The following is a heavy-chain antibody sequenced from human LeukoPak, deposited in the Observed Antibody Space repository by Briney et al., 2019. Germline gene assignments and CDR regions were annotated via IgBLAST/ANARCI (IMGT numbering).Heavy chain of an antibody. D-gene: IGHD1-26*01. CDR2: IYYSGST. V-gene: IGHV4-59*01. Sequence: SETLSLTCTVSGGSISTYYWSWIRQPPGEGLEWIGYIYYSGSTNYNPSLKSRVTISVDTSKNQFSLKLSSVTAADTAVYYCARDGGSSFDCWGQGTLVTVSS. CDR3: ARDGGSSFDC. CDR1: GGSISTYY. J-gene: IGHJ4*02.